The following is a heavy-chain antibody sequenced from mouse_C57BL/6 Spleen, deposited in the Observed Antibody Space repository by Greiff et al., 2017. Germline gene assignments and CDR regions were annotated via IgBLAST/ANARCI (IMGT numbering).Heavy chain of an antibody. J-gene: IGHJ2*01. CDR1: GFSLTSYG. D-gene: IGHD4-1*01. CDR2: IWRGGST. CDR3: AKNSVAGTHYFDY. Sequence: QVQLQQSGPGLVQPSQSLSITCTVSGFSLTSYGVHWVRQSPGKGLEWLGVIWRGGSTDYNAAFMSRLSITKDNSKSQVFFKMNSLQADGTAIYYCAKNSVAGTHYFDYWGQGTTLTVSS. V-gene: IGHV2-5*01.